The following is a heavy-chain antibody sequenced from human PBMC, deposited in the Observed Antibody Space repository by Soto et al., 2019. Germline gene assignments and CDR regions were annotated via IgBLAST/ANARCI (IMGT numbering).Heavy chain of an antibody. Sequence: VESLRISSKGSGDSCTSYWIGWVRQMPGKGLEWMGIIYPGDSDTRYSPSFQGQVTISADKSISTAYLQWSSLKASDTAMYYCARRIDAFDIWGQGTMVTVSS. D-gene: IGHD2-15*01. CDR3: ARRIDAFDI. J-gene: IGHJ3*02. CDR1: GDSCTSYW. V-gene: IGHV5-51*01. CDR2: IYPGDSDT.